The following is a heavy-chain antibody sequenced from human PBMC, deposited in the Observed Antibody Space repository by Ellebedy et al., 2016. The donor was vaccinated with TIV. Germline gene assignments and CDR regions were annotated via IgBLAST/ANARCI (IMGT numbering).Heavy chain of an antibody. V-gene: IGHV3-21*01. CDR3: ARRGGCGGGTCYADDAFDI. D-gene: IGHD2-15*01. Sequence: PGGSLRLSCAASGFTFSTYTMTWVRQAPGKGLEWVSYISSRHYIYYTDSVKGRFTISRNKAKNSLYLQMNSLRAEDTAVYYCARRGGCGGGTCYADDAFDIWGQGTLVTVSS. CDR2: ISSRHYI. J-gene: IGHJ3*02. CDR1: GFTFSTYT.